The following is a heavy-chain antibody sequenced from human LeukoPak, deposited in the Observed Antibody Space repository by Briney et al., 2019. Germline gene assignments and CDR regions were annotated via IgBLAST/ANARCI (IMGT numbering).Heavy chain of an antibody. D-gene: IGHD3-22*01. CDR2: ISWDGDST. CDR1: GFTFSSHA. Sequence: GGSLRLSCAASGFTFSSHAMYWVRQAPGKGLECVSLISWDGDSTYYSDSVKGRFTISRDNNKNSLYLQMNSLRTEDTALYYCATAPYDSIGIFDYWGQGTLVTVSS. CDR3: ATAPYDSIGIFDY. V-gene: IGHV3-43D*03. J-gene: IGHJ4*02.